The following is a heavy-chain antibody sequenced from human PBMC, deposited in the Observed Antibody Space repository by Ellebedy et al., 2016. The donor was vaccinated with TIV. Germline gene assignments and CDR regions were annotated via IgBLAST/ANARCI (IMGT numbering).Heavy chain of an antibody. J-gene: IGHJ5*02. CDR1: GDSIGSRTSY. CDR3: ARHPRMGVFGEELDL. V-gene: IGHV4-39*01. D-gene: IGHD3-10*02. Sequence: MPSETLFLTCTVSGDSIGSRTSYWGWIRQPPGKTLEWIGSVFYSGTTYYNPSPKSRISISVDTSKSQIFLRLRSVTATDTALYFCARHPRMGVFGEELDLWGQGIRVTVSS. CDR2: VFYSGTT.